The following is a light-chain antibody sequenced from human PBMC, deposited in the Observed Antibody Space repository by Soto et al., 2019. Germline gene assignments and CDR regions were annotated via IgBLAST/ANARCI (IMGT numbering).Light chain of an antibody. CDR2: DAS. CDR3: QESNSTPLA. V-gene: IGKV1-39*01. Sequence: DIQMTQSPSSLSASVGDRVTITCRASQSLSKYLNWYQQKPGRAPKLLIYDASTLQSGVPSRFSGSGSGTDVTRTISRLLPDDFATYFCQESNSTPLAFGGGTKVEIK. CDR1: QSLSKY. J-gene: IGKJ4*01.